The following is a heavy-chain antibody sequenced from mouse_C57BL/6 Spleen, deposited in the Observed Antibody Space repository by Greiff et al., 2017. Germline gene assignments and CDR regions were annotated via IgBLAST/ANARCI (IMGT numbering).Heavy chain of an antibody. Sequence: EVQVVESGPELVKPGASVKISCKASGYSFTGYYMNWVKQSPEKSLEWIGEINPSTGGTTYNQKFKAKATLTVDKSSSTAYMQLKSLTSEDSAVYYCARRYYGSLYYFDYWGQGTTRTVSS. CDR3: ARRYYGSLYYFDY. D-gene: IGHD1-1*01. V-gene: IGHV1-42*01. J-gene: IGHJ2*01. CDR1: GYSFTGYY. CDR2: INPSTGGT.